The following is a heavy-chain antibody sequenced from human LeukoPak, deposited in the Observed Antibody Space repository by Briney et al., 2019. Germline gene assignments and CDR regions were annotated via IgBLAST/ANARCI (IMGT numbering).Heavy chain of an antibody. V-gene: IGHV4-39*01. CDR1: GGSISSSSYY. CDR3: ARHLKRNAPIFGVAAYY. CDR2: IYYSGST. Sequence: SSETLSLTCTVSGGSISSSSYYWGWIRQPPGKGLEWIGSIYYSGSTYYNPSLKSRVTISVDTSKNQLSLKLSSVTAADTAVYYCARHLKRNAPIFGVAAYYWGQGTLVTVSS. J-gene: IGHJ4*02. D-gene: IGHD3-3*01.